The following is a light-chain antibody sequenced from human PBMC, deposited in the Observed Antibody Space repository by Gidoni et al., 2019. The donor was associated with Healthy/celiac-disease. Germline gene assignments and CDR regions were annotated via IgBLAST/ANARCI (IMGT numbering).Light chain of an antibody. CDR2: RNN. Sequence: SVLTQPPSSSRTPGQRVHIPCSGSSSNIGSKYVYWYQQLPGTAPKLLIYRNNQRPSGVPDRFSGSKSGTSASLAISGLRSEDEADYYCAAWEDSLSGWVFGGGTKLTVL. CDR1: SSNIGSKY. J-gene: IGLJ3*02. CDR3: AAWEDSLSGWV. V-gene: IGLV1-47*01.